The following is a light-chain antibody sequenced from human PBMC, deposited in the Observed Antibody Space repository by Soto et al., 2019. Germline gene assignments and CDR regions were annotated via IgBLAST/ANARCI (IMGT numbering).Light chain of an antibody. CDR1: QSVSNN. CDR2: GAS. CDR3: KQYKEWPPFT. V-gene: IGKV3-15*01. Sequence: EILMTQSPATLSVSPVEPATLSCRSSQSVSNNVAWYQQKPGQAPRLLILGASTRATGIPARFSGSGSGTEFTLSISSLQSEDFAVYYCKQYKEWPPFTFGQGTRLEI. J-gene: IGKJ5*01.